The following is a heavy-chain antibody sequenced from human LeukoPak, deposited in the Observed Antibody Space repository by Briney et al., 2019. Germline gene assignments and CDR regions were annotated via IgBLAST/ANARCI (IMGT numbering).Heavy chain of an antibody. Sequence: SPSQTLSLTCTVSGGSISSGGYYWSWIRQPPGKGLEWIGYIYHSGSTYYNPSLKSRVTISVDRSKNQFSLKLSSVTAADTAVYYCARAHSIASYYYGVDVWGQGTTVTVSS. CDR1: GGSISSGGYY. J-gene: IGHJ6*02. CDR3: ARAHSIASYYYGVDV. D-gene: IGHD2/OR15-2a*01. V-gene: IGHV4-30-2*01. CDR2: IYHSGST.